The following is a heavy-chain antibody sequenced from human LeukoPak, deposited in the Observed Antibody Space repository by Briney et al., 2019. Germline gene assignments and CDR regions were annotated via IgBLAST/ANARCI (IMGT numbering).Heavy chain of an antibody. CDR1: GGSISSYY. CDR2: IYYSGST. J-gene: IGHJ4*02. Sequence: PSETLSLTCTVSGGSISSYYWSWIRQPPGKGLEWIGYIYYSGSTNYNPSLKSRVTISVDTSKNQFPLKLSSVTAADTAVYYCAREVRKTIDYWGQGTLVTVSS. CDR3: AREVRKTIDY. D-gene: IGHD4-11*01. V-gene: IGHV4-59*01.